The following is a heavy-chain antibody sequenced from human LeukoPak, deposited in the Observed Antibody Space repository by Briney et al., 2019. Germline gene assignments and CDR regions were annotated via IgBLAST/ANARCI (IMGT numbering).Heavy chain of an antibody. D-gene: IGHD3-10*01. J-gene: IGHJ3*02. CDR1: GYTLTELS. V-gene: IGHV1-24*01. Sequence: ASVKVSCKVSGYTLTELSMHWVRQAPGKGLEWMGGFDPEDGETIYAQKFQGRVTMTRDLSTTTVFMELSSLRSADTAVYYCARVGAGSAFDIWGQGTMVTVSS. CDR3: ARVGAGSAFDI. CDR2: FDPEDGET.